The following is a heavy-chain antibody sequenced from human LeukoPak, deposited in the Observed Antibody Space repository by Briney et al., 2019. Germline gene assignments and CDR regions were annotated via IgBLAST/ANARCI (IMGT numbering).Heavy chain of an antibody. CDR1: GFTFSSYG. CDR2: IKSKTDGGTT. D-gene: IGHD3-22*01. Sequence: PGRSLRLSCAASGFTFSSYGMHWVRQAPGKGLEWVGRIKSKTDGGTTDYAAPVKGRFTISRDDSKNTLYLQMNSLKTEDTAVYYCTTDSYYYDSSGTADAFDIWGQGTMVTVSS. CDR3: TTDSYYYDSSGTADAFDI. J-gene: IGHJ3*02. V-gene: IGHV3-15*01.